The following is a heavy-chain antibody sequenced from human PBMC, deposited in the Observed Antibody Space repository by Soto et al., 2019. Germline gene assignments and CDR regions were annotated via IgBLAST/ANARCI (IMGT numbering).Heavy chain of an antibody. Sequence: PSETLSLTCPVSGGSISSYDWSWIRQPPGKGLEWIGYIYYSGSTNYNPSLKSRVTISVDTSKNQFSLKLSSVTAADTAVYYCARRYSSSFDYWGQGTLVTSPQ. CDR3: ARRYSSSFDY. V-gene: IGHV4-59*08. CDR2: IYYSGST. D-gene: IGHD6-13*01. CDR1: GGSISSYD. J-gene: IGHJ4*02.